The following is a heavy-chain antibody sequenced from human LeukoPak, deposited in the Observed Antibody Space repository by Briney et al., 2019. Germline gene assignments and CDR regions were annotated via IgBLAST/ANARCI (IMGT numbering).Heavy chain of an antibody. CDR3: ARSSTGSYFDY. D-gene: IGHD3-3*02. CDR2: MYYSGST. Sequence: SETLSLTCTVSGGSMSRYYWSWIRQPPGKGLEWIGYMYYSGSTKYNPSLKSRVTISVDMSKNQFSLKLSSVTAADTAVYYCARSSTGSYFDYWGQGTLVTVSS. V-gene: IGHV4-59*01. J-gene: IGHJ4*02. CDR1: GGSMSRYY.